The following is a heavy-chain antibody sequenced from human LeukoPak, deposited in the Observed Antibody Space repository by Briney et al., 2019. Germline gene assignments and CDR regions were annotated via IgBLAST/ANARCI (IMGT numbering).Heavy chain of an antibody. V-gene: IGHV3-23*01. CDR2: MSGSGGNT. CDR1: GFIFSSYA. Sequence: PGGSLRLSCAASGFIFSSYAMSWVRQAPGKGLEWVSAMSGSGGNTYYADSVKGRFTISRDNSRNTLYLQLNSLRAEDTAVYYCATTPWDYYFDYWGQGTLVTVSP. CDR3: ATTPWDYYFDY. D-gene: IGHD2-15*01. J-gene: IGHJ4*02.